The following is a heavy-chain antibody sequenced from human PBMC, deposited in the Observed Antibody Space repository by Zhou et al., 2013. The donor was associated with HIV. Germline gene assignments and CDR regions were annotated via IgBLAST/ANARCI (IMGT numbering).Heavy chain of an antibody. CDR3: ARGGMDV. CDR1: GFTFSSYV. Sequence: VQLVESGGGLAQPGGSLRLSCAASGFTFSSYVIHWVRQAPGKGLEYVSAVSSNGGNTYYANSVKGRFTISRDNSKNTVSLQMGSLRAEDMAVYYCARGGMDVWGQGTTVTVSS. J-gene: IGHJ6*02. V-gene: IGHV3-64*01. CDR2: VSSNGGNT.